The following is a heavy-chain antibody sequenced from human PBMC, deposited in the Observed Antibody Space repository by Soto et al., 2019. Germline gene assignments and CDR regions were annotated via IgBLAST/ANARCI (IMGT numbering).Heavy chain of an antibody. CDR3: ARVNYDSSGYYPYGMDV. Sequence: SVKVSCKASGGTFSSYAISWVRQAPGQGLEWMGGIIPIFGTANYAQKFQGRVTITADESTSTAYVELSSLRSEDTAVYYCARVNYDSSGYYPYGMDVWGQGTTVTVSS. CDR2: IIPIFGTA. J-gene: IGHJ6*02. CDR1: GGTFSSYA. V-gene: IGHV1-69*13. D-gene: IGHD3-22*01.